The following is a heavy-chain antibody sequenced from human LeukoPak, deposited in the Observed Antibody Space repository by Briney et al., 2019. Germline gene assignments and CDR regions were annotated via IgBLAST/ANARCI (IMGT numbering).Heavy chain of an antibody. CDR1: GASISSSNW. Sequence: SETLSLTCAVSGASISSSNWLSWVRQPPGKGLEWIGEIYHSGSTNYNPSLKSRVTISVDTSKNQFSLKLSSVTAADTAVYYCARGIVVVAQLGFYFYYMDVWGKGTTVTISS. V-gene: IGHV4-4*02. J-gene: IGHJ6*03. CDR3: ARGIVVVAQLGFYFYYMDV. CDR2: IYHSGST. D-gene: IGHD2-15*01.